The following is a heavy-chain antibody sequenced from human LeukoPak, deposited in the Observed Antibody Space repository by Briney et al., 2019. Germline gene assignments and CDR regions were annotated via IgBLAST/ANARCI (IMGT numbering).Heavy chain of an antibody. CDR3: ARASNYDILTGYEDP. CDR1: GYTFTSYG. J-gene: IGHJ5*02. V-gene: IGHV1-18*04. CDR2: ISAYNGNT. Sequence: ASVKVSCKASGYTFTSYGISWVRQAPGRGLEWMGWISAYNGNTNYAQKLQGRVTMTTDTSTSTAYMELRSLRSDDTAVYYCARASNYDILTGYEDPWGQGTLVTVSS. D-gene: IGHD3-9*01.